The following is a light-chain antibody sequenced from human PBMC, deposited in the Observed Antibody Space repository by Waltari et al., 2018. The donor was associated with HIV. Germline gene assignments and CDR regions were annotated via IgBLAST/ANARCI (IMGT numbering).Light chain of an antibody. J-gene: IGLJ1*01. CDR3: SSYTSTSTSCV. CDR1: ISYVASYNN. CDR2: EVS. Sequence: QSALTQPASAAGSPRQSITISCPATISYVASYNNVSWYQHHPGKAPKLMIYEVSNRPSGVSNRFSGSKSGYTASLTISGLQAEDEADYYCSSYTSTSTSCVFGTGTKVTVL. V-gene: IGLV2-14*01.